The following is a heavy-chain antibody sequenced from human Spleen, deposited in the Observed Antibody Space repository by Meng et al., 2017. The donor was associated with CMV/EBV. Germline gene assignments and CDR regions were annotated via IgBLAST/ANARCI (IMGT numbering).Heavy chain of an antibody. J-gene: IGHJ4*02. Sequence: GESLKISCAASGFTVSSNYMSWVRQAPGKGLEWVSVIYSGGSTYYADSVKGRFTISRANSKDTVYLQMNNLRTEDTAVYYCARNGMTGNRWGFWGQGTLVTVSS. V-gene: IGHV3-66*02. D-gene: IGHD1-1*01. CDR1: GFTVSSNY. CDR3: ARNGMTGNRWGF. CDR2: IYSGGST.